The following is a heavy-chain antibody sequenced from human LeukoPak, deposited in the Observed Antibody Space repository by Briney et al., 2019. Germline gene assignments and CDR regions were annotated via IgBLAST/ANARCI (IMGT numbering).Heavy chain of an antibody. D-gene: IGHD3-10*01. Sequence: SETLSLTCTVSGGSISSSSYYWGWIRQPPGKGLEWIGSIYYSGSTYYNPSLKSRVTISVDTSKNQFSLKLSSVTAADTAVYYCARGVLWFGELLSYNWFDPWGQGTLVTVSS. V-gene: IGHV4-39*07. CDR2: IYYSGST. CDR3: ARGVLWFGELLSYNWFDP. J-gene: IGHJ5*02. CDR1: GGSISSSSYY.